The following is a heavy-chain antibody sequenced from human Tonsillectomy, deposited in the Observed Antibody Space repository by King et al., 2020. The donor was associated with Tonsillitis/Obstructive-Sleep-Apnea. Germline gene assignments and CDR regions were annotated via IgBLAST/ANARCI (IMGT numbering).Heavy chain of an antibody. CDR1: GFTFSNYA. CDR3: ASDSPEWATLTNHIDY. V-gene: IGHV3-30*04. CDR2: ISYDGSTQ. D-gene: IGHD1-14*01. J-gene: IGHJ4*02. Sequence: VQLVESGGGVVQPGRSLRLSCAASGFTFSNYAIHWVRQAPGKGLEWVAVISYDGSTQYYADSLKGRFTISRDNYEKTVYLQMNSLRIEDTAVYYCASDSPEWATLTNHIDYWGQGTLVTVSS.